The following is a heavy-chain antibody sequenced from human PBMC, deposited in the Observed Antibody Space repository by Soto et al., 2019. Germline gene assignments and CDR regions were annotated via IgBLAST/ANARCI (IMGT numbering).Heavy chain of an antibody. CDR1: GGSISSSSYY. CDR2: IYYSGST. V-gene: IGHV4-39*01. D-gene: IGHD6-13*01. Sequence: QLQLQESGPGLVKPSETLSLTCTVSGGSISSSSYYWGWIRQPPGKGLEWIGSIYYSGSTYYNPSLKSRVTIAVDTSKNQFSLTLSSVTAADTAVYYCARQVGAAAGPYFDYWGQGTLVTVSS. CDR3: ARQVGAAAGPYFDY. J-gene: IGHJ4*02.